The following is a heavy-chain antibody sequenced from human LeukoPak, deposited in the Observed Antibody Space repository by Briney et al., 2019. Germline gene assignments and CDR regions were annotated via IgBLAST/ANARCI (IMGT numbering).Heavy chain of an antibody. CDR2: IEQDGSEK. V-gene: IGHV3-7*01. Sequence: GGSLRLSCAASGFTFSSYWMSWVRQAPGKGLEWVANIEQDGSEKYYVDSVKGRFTISRDNAKNSLYLQMNSLRAEDTAVYYCAGGDRSSWYLYYFDYWGQGTLVTVSS. D-gene: IGHD6-13*01. CDR3: AGGDRSSWYLYYFDY. CDR1: GFTFSSYW. J-gene: IGHJ4*02.